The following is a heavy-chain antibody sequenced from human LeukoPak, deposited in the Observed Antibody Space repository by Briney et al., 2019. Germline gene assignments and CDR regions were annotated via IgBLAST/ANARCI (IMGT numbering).Heavy chain of an antibody. D-gene: IGHD2-2*02. Sequence: KPSETLSLTCAVFGGSFSGYYWSWIRQPPGRGLEWIGEINHRGGTNYNPSLKSRVSISVDTSKNQFSLNLRSVTAADTAVYYCARVVVAAAIPYFDYWGQGTLVTVSS. CDR1: GGSFSGYY. J-gene: IGHJ4*02. CDR3: ARVVVAAAIPYFDY. CDR2: INHRGGT. V-gene: IGHV4-34*01.